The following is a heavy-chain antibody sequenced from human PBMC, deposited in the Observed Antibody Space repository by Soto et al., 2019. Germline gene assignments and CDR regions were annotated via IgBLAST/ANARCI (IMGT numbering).Heavy chain of an antibody. CDR3: AYGGSCDY. CDR1: GLSFNTYE. V-gene: IGHV3-48*03. J-gene: IGHJ4*02. D-gene: IGHD1-26*01. CDR2: ISTSGSTI. Sequence: EVQLVESGGGLVQPGGSLRLSCAASGLSFNTYEMNWVRQAPGKGLEWVSYISTSGSTIYYADSVKGRFTIARDNGKTSLYLKMDSLRAEDTAVYYCAYGGSCDYWGQGAQVTVSS.